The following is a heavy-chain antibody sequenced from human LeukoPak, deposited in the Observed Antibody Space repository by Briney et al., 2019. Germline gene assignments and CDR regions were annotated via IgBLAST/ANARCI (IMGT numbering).Heavy chain of an antibody. J-gene: IGHJ5*02. D-gene: IGHD3-10*01. CDR3: AATDGSGSYYNRDNWFDP. V-gene: IGHV3-53*01. Sequence: GGSLRLSCAASGFTVSSNYMSWVRQAPGKGLEWVSVIYSGGSTYYADSVKGRFTISRHNSKNTLYLQMNSLRAEDTAVYYCAATDGSGSYYNRDNWFDPWGQGTLVTVSS. CDR2: IYSGGST. CDR1: GFTVSSNY.